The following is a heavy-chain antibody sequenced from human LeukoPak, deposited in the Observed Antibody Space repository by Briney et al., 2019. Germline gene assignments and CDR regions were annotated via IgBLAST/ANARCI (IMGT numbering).Heavy chain of an antibody. CDR2: INPNSGGT. D-gene: IGHD3-10*01. J-gene: IGHJ5*02. CDR3: ATGVDMIWFALQS. CDR1: GYTFTGYY. V-gene: IGHV1-2*02. Sequence: ASVKVSCKASGYTFTGYYMHWVRQAPGQGLEWMGWINPNSGGTNYAQKFQGRVTMTRDTSISTAYMELSRLRSDDTAVYYCATGVDMIWFALQSWGQGTLVSVSS.